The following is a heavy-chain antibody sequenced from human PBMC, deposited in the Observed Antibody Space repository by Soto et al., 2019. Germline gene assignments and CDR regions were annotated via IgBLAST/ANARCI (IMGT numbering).Heavy chain of an antibody. Sequence: VQLVESGGGLVQPGGSLRLSCAASGFSVGDNYMKWVRQAPGKGLEWVSLIYSVGSTFYADSVKGRFTISRDNSKNTLFLQMNNLRVDDTAVYYCARDRGYRWGQGTMVTVSA. J-gene: IGHJ3*01. CDR3: ARDRGYR. CDR2: IYSVGST. D-gene: IGHD5-12*01. V-gene: IGHV3-66*01. CDR1: GFSVGDNY.